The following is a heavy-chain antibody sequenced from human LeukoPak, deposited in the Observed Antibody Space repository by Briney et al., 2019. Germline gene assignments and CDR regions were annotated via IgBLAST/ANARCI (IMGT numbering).Heavy chain of an antibody. V-gene: IGHV4-59*01. CDR3: ARSAKLYSSGYYILFDY. CDR2: IYYSGST. J-gene: IGHJ4*02. CDR1: GGSISSYY. Sequence: SETLSLTCTVSGGSISSYYWSWIRQPPGKGLEWIGYIYYSGSTNYNPSLKSRVTISVDTSKNQFSLKLSSVTAADTAVYYCARSAKLYSSGYYILFDYWGQGTLVTVSS. D-gene: IGHD3-22*01.